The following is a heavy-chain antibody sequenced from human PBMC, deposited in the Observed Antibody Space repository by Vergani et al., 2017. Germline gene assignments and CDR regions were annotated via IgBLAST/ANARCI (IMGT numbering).Heavy chain of an antibody. Sequence: QVQLVQSGAEVKKPGASVKVSCKASGYTFTGYYMHWVRQAPGQGLEWMGWINPNSGGTNYAQKFQDRVTMTRDTSISTAYMELSRLRSDDTAVYYCARDGRPHIAVAHWFDPWGQGTLVTVSS. V-gene: IGHV1-2*02. CDR1: GYTFTGYY. J-gene: IGHJ5*02. CDR2: INPNSGGT. CDR3: ARDGRPHIAVAHWFDP. D-gene: IGHD6-19*01.